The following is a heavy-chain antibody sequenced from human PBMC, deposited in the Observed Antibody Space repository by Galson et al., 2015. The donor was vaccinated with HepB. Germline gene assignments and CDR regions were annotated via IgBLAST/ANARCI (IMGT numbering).Heavy chain of an antibody. J-gene: IGHJ4*02. Sequence: SLRLSCAASGFTFSAHTMTWVRLTPGKGPEWVSSIIGSAKVTHYADSVKGRFSISRDNSRQTVDLQMNSLKIDDTAVYYCAKAQQMVAGPPYFDLWGQGALVIVSS. D-gene: IGHD6-19*01. CDR2: IIGSAKVT. V-gene: IGHV3-23*01. CDR1: GFTFSAHT. CDR3: AKAQQMVAGPPYFDL.